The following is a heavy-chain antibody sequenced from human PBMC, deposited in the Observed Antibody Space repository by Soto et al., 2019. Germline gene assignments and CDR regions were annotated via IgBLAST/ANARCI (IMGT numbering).Heavy chain of an antibody. V-gene: IGHV4-61*08. CDR1: GGSVREGDYY. Sequence: QVQLQESGPGLVKPSETLSLACTVSGGSVREGDYYWTWIRQPPGKGLEWIGSVYYTGRTDYSPSHTRRVNVTLATATHKYPLNLKPVSVADTAVYYCYREVPAARQYHGMDVWGQGTTVTVSS. D-gene: IGHD2-15*01. CDR2: VYYTGRT. J-gene: IGHJ6*02. CDR3: YREVPAARQYHGMDV.